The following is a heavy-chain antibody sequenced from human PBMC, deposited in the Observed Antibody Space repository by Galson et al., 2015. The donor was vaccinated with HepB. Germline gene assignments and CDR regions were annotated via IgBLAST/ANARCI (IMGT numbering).Heavy chain of an antibody. CDR1: GYTFTGYY. V-gene: IGHV1-2*06. D-gene: IGHD3-22*01. J-gene: IGHJ5*02. CDR3: AREDGSGLLLHRWFDP. CDR2: INPNSGGT. Sequence: SVKVSCKASGYTFTGYYMHWVRQAPGQGLEWMGRINPNSGGTNYAQKFQGRVTMTRDTSISTAYMELSRLRSDDTAVYYCAREDGSGLLLHRWFDPWGQGTQVTVSS.